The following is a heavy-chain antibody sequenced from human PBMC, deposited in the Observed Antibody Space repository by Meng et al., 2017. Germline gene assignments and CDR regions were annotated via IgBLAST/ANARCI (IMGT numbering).Heavy chain of an antibody. D-gene: IGHD3-16*01. CDR1: GGSFSGYY. J-gene: IGHJ4*02. Sequence: SETLSLTCAVYGGSFSGYYWSWIRQPPGKGLEWIGEINHSGSTNYNPSIKSRVTITVDTSKNQFSLKLSSVTAADTAVYYGASIGVGLGIYFDYWGQGTLVTVSS. V-gene: IGHV4-34*01. CDR3: ASIGVGLGIYFDY. CDR2: INHSGST.